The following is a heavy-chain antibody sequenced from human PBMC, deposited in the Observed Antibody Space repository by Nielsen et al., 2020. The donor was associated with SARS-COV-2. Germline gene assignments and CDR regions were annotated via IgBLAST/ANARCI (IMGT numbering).Heavy chain of an antibody. Sequence: ASVKVSCKASGYTFTSYGISWVRQAPGQGLEWMGWISGYNGNTEYAQKLQGRVTMTTDTSTSTAYMELRSLRSDDTAVYYCARDGDDSYGYGESDWGQGTLVTVSS. J-gene: IGHJ4*02. CDR2: ISGYNGNT. D-gene: IGHD5-18*01. CDR1: GYTFTSYG. V-gene: IGHV1-18*01. CDR3: ARDGDDSYGYGESD.